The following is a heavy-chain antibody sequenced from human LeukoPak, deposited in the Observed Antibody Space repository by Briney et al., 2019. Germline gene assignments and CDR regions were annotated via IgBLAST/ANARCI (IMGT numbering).Heavy chain of an antibody. CDR1: GFTFSSHT. D-gene: IGHD6-13*01. J-gene: IGHJ4*02. CDR2: ISTSSDSV. CDR3: ARDQENSSSWYFDY. V-gene: IGHV3-48*01. Sequence: GGSLRLSCASSGFTFSSHTMNWVREAPGKGLGWVSYISTSSDSVYYADSVKGRFTISRDNAKNTLYLQMNSLRAEDTAVYYCARDQENSSSWYFDYWGQGTLVTLSS.